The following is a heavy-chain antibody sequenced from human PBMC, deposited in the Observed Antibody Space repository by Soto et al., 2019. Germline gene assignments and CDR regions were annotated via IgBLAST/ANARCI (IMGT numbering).Heavy chain of an antibody. CDR1: GFTFNTYV. D-gene: IGHD1-7*01. J-gene: IGHJ3*01. CDR3: ARRARTATTNWGAFDV. Sequence: EVQLLESGGGLVQPGGSLRLSCAASGFTFNTYVMNWVRQAPGKGLEWVSTISYSADKTHYADSVKGRFTISRDNSRDTLFLQMNRLRADDADVYYCARRARTATTNWGAFDVWGQGTMVTVSS. CDR2: ISYSADKT. V-gene: IGHV3-23*01.